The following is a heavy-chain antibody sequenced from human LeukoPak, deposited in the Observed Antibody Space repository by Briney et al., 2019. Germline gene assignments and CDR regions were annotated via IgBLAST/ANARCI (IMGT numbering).Heavy chain of an antibody. Sequence: PSETLSLTCTVSGGSISSYYWSWIRQPPGKGLEWIGYIYYSGTTNYNPSLKSRVTISVDTSKNQFSLKLSSVTAADTAVYYCARHRGPLYYFEYWGQGTLVTVSS. CDR2: IYYSGTT. V-gene: IGHV4-59*08. D-gene: IGHD5-24*01. J-gene: IGHJ4*02. CDR3: ARHRGPLYYFEY. CDR1: GGSISSYY.